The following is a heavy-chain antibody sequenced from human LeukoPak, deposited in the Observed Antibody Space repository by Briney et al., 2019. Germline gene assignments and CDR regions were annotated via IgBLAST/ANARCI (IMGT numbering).Heavy chain of an antibody. CDR1: GFTFSGYG. D-gene: IGHD4-23*01. V-gene: IGHV3-30*18. CDR2: ISHDGGNG. Sequence: GGSLRLSCAASGFTFSGYGMHWVRQAPGKGLEWEAVISHDGGNGYYADSVQGRCTISRDNSKNTLYLQVNGLRAEDTAVYYCAKGDYGGNSHAFDIWGQGTMVTVSS. CDR3: AKGDYGGNSHAFDI. J-gene: IGHJ3*02.